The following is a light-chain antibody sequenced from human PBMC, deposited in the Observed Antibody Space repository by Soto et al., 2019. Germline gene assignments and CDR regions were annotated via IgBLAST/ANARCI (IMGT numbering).Light chain of an antibody. J-gene: IGLJ1*01. Sequence: QSALTQPASVSGSPGQSITISCTGTSSDVGGYNYVSWYQQYPGKAPKLMIYDVSNRPSGVSDRFSGSKSGNTASLTISGLQAEDEADYYCSSYTNSDTLVFGTGTKVTVL. CDR2: DVS. CDR3: SSYTNSDTLV. V-gene: IGLV2-14*01. CDR1: SSDVGGYNY.